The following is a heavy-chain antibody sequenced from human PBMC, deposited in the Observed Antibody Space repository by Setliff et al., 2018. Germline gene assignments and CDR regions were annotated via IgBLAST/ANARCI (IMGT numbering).Heavy chain of an antibody. Sequence: ASVKVSCKASGYTFTSYGISWVRQAPGQGLEWMGWISAYNGNTNYAQKLQGRVTMTTDTSTGTAYMELRSLRSDDTAVYYCARDHVYGSRFYYYYYGMDVWGQGTTVTVSS. V-gene: IGHV1-18*01. D-gene: IGHD3-10*01. J-gene: IGHJ6*02. CDR1: GYTFTSYG. CDR2: ISAYNGNT. CDR3: ARDHVYGSRFYYYYYGMDV.